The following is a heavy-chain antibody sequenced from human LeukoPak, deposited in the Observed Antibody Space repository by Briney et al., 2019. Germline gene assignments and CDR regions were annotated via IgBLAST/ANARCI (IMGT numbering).Heavy chain of an antibody. CDR2: IYSGGST. Sequence: GGSLRLSCAASGFTVSSNYMSWVRQAPGKGLDWVSVIYSGGSTYYADSVKGRFTISRDNSKNTLYLQMNSLRAEDTAVYYCAMLVATPHRPHISDYWGQGTLVTVSS. D-gene: IGHD5-12*01. CDR3: AMLVATPHRPHISDY. CDR1: GFTVSSNY. V-gene: IGHV3-53*01. J-gene: IGHJ4*02.